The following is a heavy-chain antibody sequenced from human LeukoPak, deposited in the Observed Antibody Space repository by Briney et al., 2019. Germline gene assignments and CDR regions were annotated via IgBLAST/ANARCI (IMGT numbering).Heavy chain of an antibody. V-gene: IGHV1-69*06. J-gene: IGHJ6*03. CDR1: GYTFTSYG. CDR2: IIPIFGTA. Sequence: SVKVSCKASGYTFTSYGISWVRQAPGQGLEWMGGIIPIFGTANYAQKFQGRVTITADKSTSTAYMELSSLRSEDTAVYYCARIRSYYYYYYMDVWGKGTTVTVSS. CDR3: ARIRSYYYYYYMDV.